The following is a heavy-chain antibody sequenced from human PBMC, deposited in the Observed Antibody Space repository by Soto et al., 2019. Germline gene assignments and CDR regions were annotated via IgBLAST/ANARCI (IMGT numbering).Heavy chain of an antibody. J-gene: IGHJ4*02. CDR1: GFTFSSYW. V-gene: IGHV3-7*01. Sequence: GGSLRLSCAASGFTFSSYWMSWVRQAPGKGLEWVANIKQDGSEKYYVDSVKGRFTISRDNAKNSLYLQMNSLRAEDTAVYYCACSHVLLWFGELLDYFDYWGQGTLVTVSS. CDR3: ACSHVLLWFGELLDYFDY. D-gene: IGHD3-10*01. CDR2: IKQDGSEK.